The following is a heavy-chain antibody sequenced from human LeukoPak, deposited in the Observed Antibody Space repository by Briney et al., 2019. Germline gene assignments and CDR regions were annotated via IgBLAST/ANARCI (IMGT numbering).Heavy chain of an antibody. J-gene: IGHJ5*02. CDR1: GGSISSSSYY. CDR3: ARGGYYGSGNDFRFDP. D-gene: IGHD3-10*01. V-gene: IGHV4-39*07. Sequence: SETLSLTCTVSGGSISSSSYYWGWIRQPPGKGLEWIGSIYYSGSTNYNPSLKSRVTISAETSKNQFSLKLKSVTAADTAVYYCARGGYYGSGNDFRFDPWGQGTLVTVSS. CDR2: IYYSGST.